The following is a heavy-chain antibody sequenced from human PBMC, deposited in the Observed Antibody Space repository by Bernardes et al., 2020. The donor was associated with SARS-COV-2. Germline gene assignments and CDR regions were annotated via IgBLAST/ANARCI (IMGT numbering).Heavy chain of an antibody. Sequence: SETLSLTCTVSGVSIGNYHWSWIRQFPGKRLEWIGYLFYGGTTKYNPSLHSRVTISVDTSKQQFSLKLSSVTAADTAVYFCARQIDSWHIVVVVSVPRGEPFYFESWGQGALVTVSS. J-gene: IGHJ4*02. D-gene: IGHD2-21*01. V-gene: IGHV4-59*08. CDR2: LFYGGTT. CDR1: GVSIGNYH. CDR3: ARQIDSWHIVVVVSVPRGEPFYFES.